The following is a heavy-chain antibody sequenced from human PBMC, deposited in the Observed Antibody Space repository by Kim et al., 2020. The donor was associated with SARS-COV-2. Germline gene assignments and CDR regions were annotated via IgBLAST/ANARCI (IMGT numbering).Heavy chain of an antibody. CDR3: ARGHVAD. J-gene: IGHJ4*02. Sequence: GATFYADSVKGRFTICGDTSKNTVSMQMNSLRAEDTAVYYCARGHVADWGQGTLVTVSS. V-gene: IGHV3-23*01. CDR2: GAT. D-gene: IGHD5-12*01.